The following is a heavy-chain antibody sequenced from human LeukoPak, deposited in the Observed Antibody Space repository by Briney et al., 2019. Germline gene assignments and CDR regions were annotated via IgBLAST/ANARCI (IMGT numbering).Heavy chain of an antibody. CDR3: ARDLGYSYEGYFDY. Sequence: QSGGSLRLSCAASGFTFSSYWMSWVRQAPGKGLEWVANIKQDGSEKYYVDSVKGRFTISRDSAKNPLYLQMDSLRAEDTAVYYCARDLGYSYEGYFDYWGQGTLVTVSS. D-gene: IGHD5-18*01. V-gene: IGHV3-7*01. CDR2: IKQDGSEK. CDR1: GFTFSSYW. J-gene: IGHJ4*02.